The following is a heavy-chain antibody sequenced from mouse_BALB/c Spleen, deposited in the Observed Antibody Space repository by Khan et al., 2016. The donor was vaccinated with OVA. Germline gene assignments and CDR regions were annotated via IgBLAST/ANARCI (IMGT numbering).Heavy chain of an antibody. CDR1: GFSLTSYG. CDR3: ARDRGYDFEYFDY. V-gene: IGHV2-9*02. D-gene: IGHD2-4*01. J-gene: IGHJ2*01. Sequence: QVQLQQSGPGLVAPSQSLSITCTVSGFSLTSYGVHWVRQPPGKGLEWLGVIWSGGSTNYNSALMSRLSVSKDNSKSQVFLKMNSLQTDDTAMYYCARDRGYDFEYFDYWGQGTTLTVSS. CDR2: IWSGGST.